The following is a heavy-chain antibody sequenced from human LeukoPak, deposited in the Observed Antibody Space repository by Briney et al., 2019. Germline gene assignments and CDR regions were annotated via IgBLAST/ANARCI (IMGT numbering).Heavy chain of an antibody. Sequence: GASVKVSCKASGYTFSSCGISWVRQAPGQGLEWLGWVSGANGITKYAQKFQGRVTMTTDTSTSTAYMGLTSLRSDDTAVYYCARDWCCSGGSCNDCFDPWGQGTLVTVSP. CDR2: VSGANGIT. V-gene: IGHV1-18*01. J-gene: IGHJ5*02. CDR3: ARDWCCSGGSCNDCFDP. CDR1: GYTFSSCG. D-gene: IGHD2-15*01.